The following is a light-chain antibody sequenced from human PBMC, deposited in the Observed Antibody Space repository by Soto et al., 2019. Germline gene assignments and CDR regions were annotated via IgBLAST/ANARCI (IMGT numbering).Light chain of an antibody. CDR1: SSDVGGYKN. V-gene: IGLV2-8*01. Sequence: QSVLTQPPSASGSPGQSVTISCTGTSSDVGGYKNVSWYQQHPGKVPKLMIYEVSKRPSGAPDRFSGSKSGNTASLTVSGLQAEDEADYYCSSYAGNSRAYVFGTGTKVTVL. CDR3: SSYAGNSRAYV. J-gene: IGLJ1*01. CDR2: EVS.